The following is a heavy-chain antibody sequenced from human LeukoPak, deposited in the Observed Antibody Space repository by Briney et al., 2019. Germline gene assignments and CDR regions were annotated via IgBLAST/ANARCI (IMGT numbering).Heavy chain of an antibody. CDR1: GDSISSNY. V-gene: IGHV4-59*04. J-gene: IGHJ4*02. CDR3: AKTYYYDPFDF. Sequence: SETLSLTCTVSGDSISSNYWSWIRQPPGKGLEWIGNIYYSGSTYYNPSLKSRVTISVDTSKNQFSLKLSSVTAADTAVYYCAKTYYYDPFDFWGQGTLVTVSS. CDR2: IYYSGST. D-gene: IGHD3-22*01.